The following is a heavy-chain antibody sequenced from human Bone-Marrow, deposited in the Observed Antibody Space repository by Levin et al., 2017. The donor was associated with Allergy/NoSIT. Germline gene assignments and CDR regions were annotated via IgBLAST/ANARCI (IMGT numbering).Heavy chain of an antibody. J-gene: IGHJ4*02. Sequence: GGSLRLSCAASGFTFSSYGMHWVRQAPGKGLEWVAVIWYDGSNKYYADSVKGRFTISRDNSKNTLYLQMNSLRAEDTAVYYCARAHYYDSSGYYGVDYWGQGTLVTVSS. CDR3: ARAHYYDSSGYYGVDY. V-gene: IGHV3-33*01. CDR2: IWYDGSNK. CDR1: GFTFSSYG. D-gene: IGHD3-22*01.